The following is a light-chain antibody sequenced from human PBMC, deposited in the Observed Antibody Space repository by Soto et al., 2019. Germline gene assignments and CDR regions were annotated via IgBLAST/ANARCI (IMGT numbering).Light chain of an antibody. V-gene: IGKV3-15*01. CDR2: GAS. CDR1: QTVSSS. Sequence: PGERATLSCRASQTVSSSLAWYQQKPGQAPRLLIYGASTRATGIPARFSGSGSGTEFTLTISSLQSEDFAVYYCQQYNNWPPLTFGGGTKVDIK. J-gene: IGKJ4*01. CDR3: QQYNNWPPLT.